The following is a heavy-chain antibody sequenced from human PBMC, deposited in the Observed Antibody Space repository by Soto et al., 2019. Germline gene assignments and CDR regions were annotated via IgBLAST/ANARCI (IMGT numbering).Heavy chain of an antibody. CDR3: ARDGTHYDFCSGRLQQVPYFDY. J-gene: IGHJ4*02. V-gene: IGHV4-4*07. CDR1: GGSISSFY. Sequence: SETLSLTCTVSGGSISSFYWSWIRQPAGKGLEWIGRFYTSGSTNYNPSLKSRVTMSVDTSKNQFSLQLSSVTAADTAVYYCARDGTHYDFCSGRLQQVPYFDYWGQGTLVTVSS. CDR2: FYTSGST. D-gene: IGHD3-3*01.